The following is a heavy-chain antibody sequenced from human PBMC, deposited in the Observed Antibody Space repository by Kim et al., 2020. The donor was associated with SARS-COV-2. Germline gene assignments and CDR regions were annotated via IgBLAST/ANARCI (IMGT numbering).Heavy chain of an antibody. D-gene: IGHD1-26*01. Sequence: SVKVSCKASGGTFSNYAISWVRQAPGQGLEWMGGIIPIFGTTKYAHKFQGRVTVTADESTSTAYMELSSLRSEDTAVYYCARDFLSAGGELQFSFQAFDYWGQGTLVTVSS. CDR3: ARDFLSAGGELQFSFQAFDY. J-gene: IGHJ4*02. V-gene: IGHV1-69*13. CDR1: GGTFSNYA. CDR2: IIPIFGTT.